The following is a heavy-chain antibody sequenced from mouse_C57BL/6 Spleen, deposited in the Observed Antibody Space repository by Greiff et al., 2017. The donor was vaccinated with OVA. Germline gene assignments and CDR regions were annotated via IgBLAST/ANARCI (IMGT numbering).Heavy chain of an antibody. CDR1: GYTFTDYY. D-gene: IGHD1-1*01. J-gene: IGHJ2*01. CDR2: IYPGSGNT. CDR3: AIITTVVAFDY. Sequence: VQLQQSGAELVRPGASVKLSCKASGYTFTDYYINWVKQRPGQGLEWIARIYPGSGNTYYNEKFKGKATLTAEKSSSTAYMQLSSLTSEDSAVYFCAIITTVVAFDYWGQGTTLTVSS. V-gene: IGHV1-76*01.